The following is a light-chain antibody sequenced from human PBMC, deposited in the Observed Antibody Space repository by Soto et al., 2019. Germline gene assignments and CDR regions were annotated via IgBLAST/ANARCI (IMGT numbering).Light chain of an antibody. J-gene: IGLJ2*01. CDR1: SSNIGSNA. CDR3: AAWDDSLNGPV. CDR2: SSN. Sequence: QSVLTQPPSASGTPGQRVTISCSGSSSNIGSNAVNWYQQLPGAAPKLLIYSSNQRPSGVPDRSSGSTSGTSASLAISGLQSEDEADYYCAAWDDSLNGPVFGGGTKLTVL. V-gene: IGLV1-44*01.